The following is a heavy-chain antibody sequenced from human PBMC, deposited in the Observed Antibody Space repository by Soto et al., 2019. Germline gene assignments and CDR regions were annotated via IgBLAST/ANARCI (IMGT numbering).Heavy chain of an antibody. J-gene: IGHJ3*02. CDR2: ISWDGGST. CDR3: AKELSLAPAAHDAFEI. CDR1: GFTFDDYT. V-gene: IGHV3-43*01. D-gene: IGHD2-2*01. Sequence: GGSLRLSCAASGFTFDDYTMHWVRQAPGKGLEWVSLISWDGGSTYYADSVKGRFTISRDNSKNSLYLQMNSLRTEDTALYYCAKELSLAPAAHDAFEIWGQGTMVTVS.